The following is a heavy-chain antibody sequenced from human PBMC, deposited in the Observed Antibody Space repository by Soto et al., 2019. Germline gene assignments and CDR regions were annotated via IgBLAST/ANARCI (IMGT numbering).Heavy chain of an antibody. CDR2: ITPTGVT. CDR3: ARTDKFNSQSSGWANRFDC. V-gene: IGHV3-23*01. Sequence: EMQLLESGGGLVQPGGSLRLFCAASGFTISNYAMTWVRQAPGEGLEWVSTITPTGVTYYGDTVKGRFTISRDNSKSTLFLQMNSLRAEDTAIYYCARTDKFNSQSSGWANRFDCWGQGTLVTVSS. D-gene: IGHD6-19*01. CDR1: GFTISNYA. J-gene: IGHJ4*02.